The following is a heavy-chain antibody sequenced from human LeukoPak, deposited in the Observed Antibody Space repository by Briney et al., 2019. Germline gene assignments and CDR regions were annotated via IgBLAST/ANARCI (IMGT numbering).Heavy chain of an antibody. Sequence: GASVKVSCEASGSTFTGYYIHWVRQAPGQGLEWMGWINSKSGGTNYAQKFQGRVTLTRDTSINTAYMELSRLRSDDTAVFYCARAAGLTYFDYWGQGTLVTVSS. V-gene: IGHV1-2*02. D-gene: IGHD6-13*01. J-gene: IGHJ4*02. CDR2: INSKSGGT. CDR1: GSTFTGYY. CDR3: ARAAGLTYFDY.